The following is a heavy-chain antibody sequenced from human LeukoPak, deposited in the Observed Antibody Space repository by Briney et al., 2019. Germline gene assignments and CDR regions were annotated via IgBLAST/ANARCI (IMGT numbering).Heavy chain of an antibody. CDR1: GGSISSYY. Sequence: SETLSLTCTVSGGSISSYYWSWIRQPPGKGLEWIGYIYDRGTTNYNPSLKSRVTISVDTSKNQFSLKLTSVTAADTAVYYCAGGSGLAHFDYWGQGTLATFSS. CDR2: IYDRGTT. J-gene: IGHJ4*02. CDR3: AGGSGLAHFDY. D-gene: IGHD3-10*01. V-gene: IGHV4-59*01.